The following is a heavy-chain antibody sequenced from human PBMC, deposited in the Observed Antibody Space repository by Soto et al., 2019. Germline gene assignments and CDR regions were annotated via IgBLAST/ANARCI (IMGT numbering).Heavy chain of an antibody. V-gene: IGHV1-46*01. Sequence: GSVKVSCTASGYTFTSYYMHWVRQAPGQGLEWMGIINPSGGSTSYAQKFQGRVTMTRDTSPSTVYMELSSLRSEDTAVYYCARVSNPYIAVVDYWGQGTLVTVAS. CDR1: GYTFTSYY. D-gene: IGHD6-19*01. CDR2: INPSGGST. CDR3: ARVSNPYIAVVDY. J-gene: IGHJ4*02.